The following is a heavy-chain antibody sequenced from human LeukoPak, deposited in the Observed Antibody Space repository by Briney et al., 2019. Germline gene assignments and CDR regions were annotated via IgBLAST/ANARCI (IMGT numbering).Heavy chain of an antibody. CDR1: GFIFSDYN. Sequence: GGSLRLSCTVSGFIFSDYNMNWVRQAPGKGLEWVSYISKSSDSIYHADSVKGRFTISRDNAENSLFLQMNNLRVEDTAVYYCARGTWDFDYWGQGTLVAVSS. CDR2: ISKSSDSI. CDR3: ARGTWDFDY. J-gene: IGHJ4*02. V-gene: IGHV3-48*01.